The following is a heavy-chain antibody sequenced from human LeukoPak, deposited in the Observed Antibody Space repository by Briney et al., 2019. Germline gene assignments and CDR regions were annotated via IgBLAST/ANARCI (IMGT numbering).Heavy chain of an antibody. CDR3: ARESGPGGAFAI. D-gene: IGHD3-10*01. Sequence: GASVKVSCKASGGTFSSYAISWVRQAPGQGLEWMGGIIPIFGTANYAQKFQGRVTITADESTSTAYMELSSLRSEDTAVYYCARESGPGGAFAIWGQGTMVTVSS. V-gene: IGHV1-69*13. CDR2: IIPIFGTA. CDR1: GGTFSSYA. J-gene: IGHJ3*02.